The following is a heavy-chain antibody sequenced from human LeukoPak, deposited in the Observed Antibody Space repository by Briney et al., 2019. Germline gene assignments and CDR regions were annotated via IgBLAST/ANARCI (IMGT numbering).Heavy chain of an antibody. CDR2: INPSGGST. CDR1: GYTFSSYH. CDR3: ASSREDIVVVPAAPPYYMDV. V-gene: IGHV1-46*01. J-gene: IGHJ6*03. Sequence: GASVKVSCKASGYTFSSYHIHWVRQAPGQGLEWMGIINPSGGSTSYAQKFQGRVTMTRDTSTSTVYMELSSLRSEDTAVYYCASSREDIVVVPAAPPYYMDVWGKGTTVTVSS. D-gene: IGHD2-2*01.